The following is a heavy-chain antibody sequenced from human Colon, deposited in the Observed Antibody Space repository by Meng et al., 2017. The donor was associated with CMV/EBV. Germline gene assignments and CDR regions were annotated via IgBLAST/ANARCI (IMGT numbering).Heavy chain of an antibody. CDR1: GFTFSNAW. CDR2: IKSKTDGGTT. V-gene: IGHV3-15*01. D-gene: IGHD2-2*01. Sequence: GGSLRLSCVASGFTFSNAWMSWVRQAPGKGLEWVGRIKSKTDGGTTDYAAPVKGRFTISRDDSKNTLYLQMNSLKTEDTAVYYCTTVQRKYCSSTSCYGGDYWGQGTLVTVSS. J-gene: IGHJ4*02. CDR3: TTVQRKYCSSTSCYGGDY.